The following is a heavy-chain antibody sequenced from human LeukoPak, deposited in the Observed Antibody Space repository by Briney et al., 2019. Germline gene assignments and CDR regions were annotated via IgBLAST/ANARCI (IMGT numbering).Heavy chain of an antibody. V-gene: IGHV4-34*01. J-gene: IGHJ4*02. Sequence: SETLSLTCAVYGGSFSGYYWTWIRQPPGKGLEWIGEINHIGSTTYNPSLKSRVTISVDTSKNHFSLRLSAVTAADTAVYHCARGGDSTGYNYWGQGTLVTVPS. CDR2: INHIGST. CDR3: ARGGDSTGYNY. CDR1: GGSFSGYY. D-gene: IGHD3-22*01.